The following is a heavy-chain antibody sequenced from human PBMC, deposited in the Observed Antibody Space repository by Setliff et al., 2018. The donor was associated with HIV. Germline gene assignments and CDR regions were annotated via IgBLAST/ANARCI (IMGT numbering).Heavy chain of an antibody. CDR2: IIPVFGTP. J-gene: IGHJ6*03. CDR3: ASGVYYYDDSGYYPGYYYYYMDV. CDR1: GGTLSSYA. Sequence: GASVKVSCKASGGTLSSYAISWVRQAPGQGLEWMGGIIPVFGTPNYAQKFQGRVTITADESARTAYMELSSLRSEDTAMYYCASGVYYYDDSGYYPGYYYYYMDVWGRGTTVTVSS. D-gene: IGHD3-22*01. V-gene: IGHV1-69*13.